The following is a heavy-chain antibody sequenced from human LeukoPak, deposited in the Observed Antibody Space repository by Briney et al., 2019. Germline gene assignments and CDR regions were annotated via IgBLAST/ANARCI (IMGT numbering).Heavy chain of an antibody. CDR1: GFTFSTYG. D-gene: IGHD3-10*01. V-gene: IGHV3-30*02. CDR3: ARERFHGSGAPKYDC. Sequence: GGSLRLSCAASGFTFSTYGRHWVRQAPGKGLEWVAFIRYDGSNKYYADSVKGRFTISRDNSKNTLYLQMNSLRADDTAVYYCARERFHGSGAPKYDCWGQGTLVTVSS. J-gene: IGHJ4*02. CDR2: IRYDGSNK.